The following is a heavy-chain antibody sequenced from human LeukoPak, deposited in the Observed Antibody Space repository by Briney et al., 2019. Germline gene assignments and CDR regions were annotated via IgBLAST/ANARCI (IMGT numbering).Heavy chain of an antibody. CDR2: ISGIGSST. CDR1: GFTFSSYA. CDR3: AKDRGSVTTVPGNAFDI. D-gene: IGHD4-17*01. V-gene: IGHV3-23*01. J-gene: IGHJ3*02. Sequence: GGSLRLSCAASGFTFSSYAMSWVRQAPGKGLEWVSTISGIGSSTYYADSVKGRFTISRDNSKNTLYLQMNSLRAEDTAVYYCAKDRGSVTTVPGNAFDIWGQGTMVTVSS.